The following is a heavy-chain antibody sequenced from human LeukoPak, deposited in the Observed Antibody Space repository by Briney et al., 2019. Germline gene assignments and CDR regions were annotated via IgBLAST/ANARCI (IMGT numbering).Heavy chain of an antibody. D-gene: IGHD4-17*01. Sequence: PSQTLSLTCTVSGGSISSGVYYWSWIRQHPGKGLEWIGYIYYSGSTYYNPSLKSRVTISVDTSKNQFSLKLSSVTAADTAVYYCARAGPDTVTANFDYWGQGTLVTVSS. J-gene: IGHJ4*02. CDR3: ARAGPDTVTANFDY. V-gene: IGHV4-31*03. CDR2: IYYSGST. CDR1: GGSISSGVYY.